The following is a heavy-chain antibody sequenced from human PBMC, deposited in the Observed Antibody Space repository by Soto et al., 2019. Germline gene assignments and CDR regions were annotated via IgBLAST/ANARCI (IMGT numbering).Heavy chain of an antibody. J-gene: IGHJ4*02. Sequence: GSVNVSCKATGGTFSTYTFSWVRQAPGQGLEWMGIINPSGGSTRYAQKFQGRVTMTRDTSTSTVYMELSSLRSEDTAVYYCARGLIYDSSGYYFDYWGQGTLVTVSS. D-gene: IGHD3-22*01. CDR3: ARGLIYDSSGYYFDY. CDR1: GGTFSTYT. V-gene: IGHV1-46*01. CDR2: INPSGGST.